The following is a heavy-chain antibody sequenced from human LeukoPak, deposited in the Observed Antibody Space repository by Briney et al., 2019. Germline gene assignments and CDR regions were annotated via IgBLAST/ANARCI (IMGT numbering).Heavy chain of an antibody. Sequence: GGSLRLSCAASGFTFSGYEMNWVRQAPGKGLEWVSYISSSGSTIYYADSVKGRFTISRDNAKNSLYLQMNSLRAEDTAVYYCARPGGDDYDFWSGYHYWGQGTLVTVSS. CDR1: GFTFSGYE. CDR3: ARPGGDDYDFWSGYHY. CDR2: ISSSGSTI. J-gene: IGHJ4*02. D-gene: IGHD3-3*01. V-gene: IGHV3-48*03.